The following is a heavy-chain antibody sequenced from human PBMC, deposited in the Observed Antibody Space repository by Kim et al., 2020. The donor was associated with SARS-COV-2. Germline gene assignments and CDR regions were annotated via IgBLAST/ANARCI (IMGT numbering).Heavy chain of an antibody. D-gene: IGHD6-13*01. V-gene: IGHV3-7*03. CDR2: IKQDGGEK. Sequence: GGSLRLSCAASGFIVSNYWMTWVRQAPGKGLEWVANIKQDGGEKYYVDSVKGRFTISRDNVKNSLYLQMNSLRVEDTAMYYCARSVAAANMGPGYWGQGTLVTVSS. CDR1: GFIVSNYW. J-gene: IGHJ4*02. CDR3: ARSVAAANMGPGY.